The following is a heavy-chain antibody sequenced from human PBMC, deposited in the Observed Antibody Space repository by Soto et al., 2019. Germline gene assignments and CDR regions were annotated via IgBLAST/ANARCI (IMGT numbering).Heavy chain of an antibody. D-gene: IGHD6-19*01. Sequence: SETLSLTCSVSGGSIRSYYWSWIRQPPGKGLEWIGYIYYSGSTNNNPSLRSRVTISIDTSKNQFSLKLSSVTAADTAVYYCARDSLPGLAVAGTDYWGQGTLVTVSS. CDR2: IYYSGST. CDR1: GGSIRSYY. CDR3: ARDSLPGLAVAGTDY. V-gene: IGHV4-59*01. J-gene: IGHJ4*02.